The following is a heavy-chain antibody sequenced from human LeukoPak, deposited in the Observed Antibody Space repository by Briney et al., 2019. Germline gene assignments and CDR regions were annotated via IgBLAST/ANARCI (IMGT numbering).Heavy chain of an antibody. Sequence: SETLSLTCTVSGASISSTTYYWGWIRQPPRKGLEWIASIYYSGSTYYNSSLKSRVTISVDTSKNQFSLKLSSVTAADTAVYYCARARPHYYYYMDVWGKGTTVTVSS. J-gene: IGHJ6*03. V-gene: IGHV4-39*01. CDR2: IYYSGST. CDR1: GASISSTTYY. CDR3: ARARPHYYYYMDV. D-gene: IGHD6-6*01.